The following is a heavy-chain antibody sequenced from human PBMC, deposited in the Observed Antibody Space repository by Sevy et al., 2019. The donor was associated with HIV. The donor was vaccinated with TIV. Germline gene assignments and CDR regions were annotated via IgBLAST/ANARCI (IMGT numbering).Heavy chain of an antibody. CDR1: GFTFDDYA. D-gene: IGHD6-19*01. CDR2: ISWDGGRT. J-gene: IGHJ4*02. CDR3: AKDSQAYSSGRGYCDY. V-gene: IGHV3-43D*04. Sequence: GGSLRLSCVASGFTFDDYAMHWVRQAPGKGLEWVSLISWDGGRTYYADSVQGRFTISRDNTRNSLYLQMYSLRPEDTALYYCAKDSQAYSSGRGYCDYWGQGTLVTVSS.